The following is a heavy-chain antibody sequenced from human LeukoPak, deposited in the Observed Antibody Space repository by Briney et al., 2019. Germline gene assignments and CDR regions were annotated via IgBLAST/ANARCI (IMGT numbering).Heavy chain of an antibody. Sequence: GSSVKVSCKASGGTFSSYAISWVRQAPGQGLEWMGGIIPIFGTANYAQKLQGRVTMTTDTSTSTAYMELRSLRSDDTAVYYCAAILAGDYYFDYWGQGTLVTVSS. CDR1: GGTFSSYA. V-gene: IGHV1-69*05. D-gene: IGHD2-21*01. J-gene: IGHJ4*02. CDR2: IIPIFGTA. CDR3: AAILAGDYYFDY.